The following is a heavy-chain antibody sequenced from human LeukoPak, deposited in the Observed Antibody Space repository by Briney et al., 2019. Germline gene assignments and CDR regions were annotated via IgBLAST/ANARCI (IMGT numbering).Heavy chain of an antibody. CDR1: GGSISSSSYY. CDR3: ARDRGTWNDDGFDY. D-gene: IGHD1-1*01. Sequence: SETLSLTCTASGGSISSSSYYWGWIRQPPGKGLEWIGSIYYSGSTYYNPSLKSRVTISVDTSKNQFSLKLSSVTAADTAVYYCARDRGTWNDDGFDYWGQGTLVTVSS. J-gene: IGHJ4*02. CDR2: IYYSGST. V-gene: IGHV4-39*07.